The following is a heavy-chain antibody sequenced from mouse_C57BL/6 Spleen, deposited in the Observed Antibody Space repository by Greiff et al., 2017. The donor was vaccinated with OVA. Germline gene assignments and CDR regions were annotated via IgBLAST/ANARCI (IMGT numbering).Heavy chain of an antibody. V-gene: IGHV1-62-2*01. CDR3: ARTDYYCSSSYFDY. CDR1: GYTFTEYS. D-gene: IGHD1-1*01. Sequence: QVQLQQSGAELVKPGASVKLSCKASGYTFTEYSIHWVKQRTGQSLEWIGWFDPGSGSIKYNEKFKGKATLTADKSSITVYMELSRLTADDSAVYFCARTDYYCSSSYFDYWGQGTTLTVSS. CDR2: FDPGSGSI. J-gene: IGHJ2*01.